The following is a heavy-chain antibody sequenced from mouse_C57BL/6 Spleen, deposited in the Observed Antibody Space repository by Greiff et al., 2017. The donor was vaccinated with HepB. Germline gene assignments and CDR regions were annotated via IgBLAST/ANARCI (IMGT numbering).Heavy chain of an antibody. J-gene: IGHJ2*01. D-gene: IGHD6-1*01. CDR2: IDPENGDT. CDR1: GFNIKDDY. Sequence: EVQGVESGAELVRPGASVKLSCTASGFNIKDDYMHWVKQRPEQGLEWIGWIDPENGDTEYASKFQGKATITADTSSNTAYLQLSSLTSEDTAVYYCTTRQGFDYWGQGTTLTVSS. V-gene: IGHV14-4*01. CDR3: TTRQGFDY.